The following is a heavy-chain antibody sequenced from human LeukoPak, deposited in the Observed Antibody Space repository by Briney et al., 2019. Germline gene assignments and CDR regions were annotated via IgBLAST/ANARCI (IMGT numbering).Heavy chain of an antibody. CDR1: GFTFSSYA. V-gene: IGHV3-48*01. CDR3: ARAGTAFFIVPSI. J-gene: IGHJ3*02. CDR2: ISSSGSSI. Sequence: PGGSLRLSCAASGFTFSSYAMHWVRQAPGKGLEWVSYISSSGSSIYYADSVKGRFTVSRDNAKNSLYLQMNSLRAEDTAVYYCARAGTAFFIVPSIWGQGTMVTVSS. D-gene: IGHD1-26*01.